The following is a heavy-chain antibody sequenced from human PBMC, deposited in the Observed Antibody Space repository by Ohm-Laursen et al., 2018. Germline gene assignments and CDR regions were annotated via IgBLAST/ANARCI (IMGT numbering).Heavy chain of an antibody. D-gene: IGHD2-15*01. CDR2: INHSGST. Sequence: SDTLSLTCPVSGGSISSYYWSWIRQPAGKGLEWIGEINHSGSTNYNPSLKSRVTISVDTSKNQFSLKLSSVTAADTAVYYCARGRTRAGISGRGDYYYYYGMDVWGQGTTVTVSS. V-gene: IGHV4-34*01. CDR1: GGSISSYY. J-gene: IGHJ6*02. CDR3: ARGRTRAGISGRGDYYYYYGMDV.